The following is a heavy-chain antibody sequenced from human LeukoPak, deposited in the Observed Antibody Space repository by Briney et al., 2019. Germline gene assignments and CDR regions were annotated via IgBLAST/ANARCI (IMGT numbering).Heavy chain of an antibody. CDR3: ARVSTYYYYYMDV. Sequence: SVKVSCKASGGTFSSYTISWVRQAPGQGLEWMGRIIPILGIANYAQKFQGRVTITADKSTSTAYMELSSLRSEDTAVYYRARVSTYYYYYMDVWGKGTTVTVSS. CDR2: IIPILGIA. D-gene: IGHD1-1*01. CDR1: GGTFSSYT. J-gene: IGHJ6*03. V-gene: IGHV1-69*02.